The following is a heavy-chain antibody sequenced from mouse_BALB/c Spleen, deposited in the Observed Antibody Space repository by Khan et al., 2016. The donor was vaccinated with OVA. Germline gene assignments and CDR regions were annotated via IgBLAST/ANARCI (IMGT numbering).Heavy chain of an antibody. V-gene: IGHV1-26*01. CDR3: ARGYDFFAY. J-gene: IGHJ3*01. D-gene: IGHD2-14*01. CDR1: GYSFTLYY. Sequence: VQLKESGPDLVKPGASVKISCKASGYSFTLYYMTWVKQSHGKSLEWIGRVNPNTGGSDYNQEFKGKAILNVEKSSNTAYMELHSLTSEDSAVYYCARGYDFFAYWGQGTLVTVSA. CDR2: VNPNTGGS.